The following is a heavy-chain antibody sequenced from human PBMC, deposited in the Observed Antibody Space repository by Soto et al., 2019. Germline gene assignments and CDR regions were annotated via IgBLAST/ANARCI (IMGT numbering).Heavy chain of an antibody. D-gene: IGHD6-6*01. J-gene: IGHJ4*02. CDR1: GFTFGDYA. Sequence: PGGSLRLSCAASGFTFGDYAMHWVRQAPGKGLEWVSGISWNSDNIGYADSVKGRFTISRDNARNSLYLQMNSLRPEDTAFYYCTKDRGYSSSSCSLDYWGQGTLVTVSS. CDR2: ISWNSDNI. CDR3: TKDRGYSSSSCSLDY. V-gene: IGHV3-9*01.